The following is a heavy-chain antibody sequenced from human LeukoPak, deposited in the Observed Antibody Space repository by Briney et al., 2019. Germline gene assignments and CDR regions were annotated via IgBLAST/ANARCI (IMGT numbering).Heavy chain of an antibody. CDR1: GGSISSYY. Sequence: SETLSLTCTVSGGSISSYYWTWIRPPAGKGLEWIGRIFTSGSTNYNPSLKSRVTMSVDTSRNQFSLRLSSVTAADTVVYYCARLHGDYWGQGILVTVSS. V-gene: IGHV4-4*07. CDR2: IFTSGST. CDR3: ARLHGDY. J-gene: IGHJ4*02.